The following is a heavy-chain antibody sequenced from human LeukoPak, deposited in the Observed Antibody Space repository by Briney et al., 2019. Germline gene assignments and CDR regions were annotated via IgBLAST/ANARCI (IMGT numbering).Heavy chain of an antibody. J-gene: IGHJ4*02. CDR2: INHSGST. CDR1: FXGYY. CDR3: ARSGSGWYGLRYSDY. D-gene: IGHD6-19*01. Sequence: FXGYYWSWIRQPPGKGLEWIGEINHSGSTNYNPSLKSRVTISVDTSKNQFSLKLSSVTAADTAVYYCARSGSGWYGLRYSDYWGQGTLVTVSS. V-gene: IGHV4-34*01.